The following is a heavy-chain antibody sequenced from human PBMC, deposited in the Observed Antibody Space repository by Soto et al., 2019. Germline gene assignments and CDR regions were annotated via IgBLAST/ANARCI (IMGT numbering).Heavy chain of an antibody. D-gene: IGHD3-22*01. J-gene: IGHJ4*02. CDR3: ARAIYYYDRFDY. V-gene: IGHV1-18*01. CDR2: ISAYNGNT. Sequence: QVQLVQSGAEVKKPGATVKVSCKASGYTFTSYGINWVRQAPGQGLEWMGWISAYNGNTNYAQNLQGRVTMTTDTSTSTAYMELRSLTSDDTAVYYCARAIYYYDRFDYWGQGTLVTVSS. CDR1: GYTFTSYG.